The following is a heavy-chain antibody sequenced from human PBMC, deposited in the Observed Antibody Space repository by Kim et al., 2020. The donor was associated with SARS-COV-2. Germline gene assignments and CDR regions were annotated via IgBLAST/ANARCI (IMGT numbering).Heavy chain of an antibody. CDR3: ARGLDPPSSGWPTYPYYFDY. J-gene: IGHJ4*02. V-gene: IGHV3-21*01. Sequence: GGSLRLSCAASGFTFSSYSMNWVRQAPGKGLEWVSSISSSSSYIYYADSVKGRFTISRDNAKNSLYLQMNSLRAEDTAVYYCARGLDPPSSGWPTYPYYFDYWGQGTLVTVSS. D-gene: IGHD6-19*01. CDR1: GFTFSSYS. CDR2: ISSSSSYI.